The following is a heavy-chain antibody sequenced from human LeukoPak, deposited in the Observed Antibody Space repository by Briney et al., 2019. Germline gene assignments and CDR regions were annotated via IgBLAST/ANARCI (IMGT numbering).Heavy chain of an antibody. CDR3: ARVRYCSGGSCYFHYF. CDR2: INPILGIA. D-gene: IGHD2-15*01. V-gene: IGHV1-69*02. J-gene: IGHJ4*02. Sequence: ASVKVSCKASGGTFSSYSISWVRQAPGQGLEWMGRINPILGIANYAQKFQGRVTFTADKSTSTAYRELSSLRSEDTAMYYCARVRYCSGGSCYFHYFCGQGTLVTVSS. CDR1: GGTFSSYS.